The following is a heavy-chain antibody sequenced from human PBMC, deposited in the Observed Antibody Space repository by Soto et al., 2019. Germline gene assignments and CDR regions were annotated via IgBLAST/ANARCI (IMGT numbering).Heavy chain of an antibody. D-gene: IGHD3-3*01. J-gene: IGHJ4*02. CDR2: ISGNGEGT. CDR3: SKVYDGFHAPLRSFDF. CDR1: GFTFRDYA. Sequence: EVQLLESGGDLVQPGGSLRLSCVGSGFTFRDYAMSWVRQAPGKGLEWVSCISGNGEGTYYADSVKGRFTISRDNFENTLYLQMNRLRPEDTALYFCSKVYDGFHAPLRSFDFWGRGTLVTVSS. V-gene: IGHV3-23*01.